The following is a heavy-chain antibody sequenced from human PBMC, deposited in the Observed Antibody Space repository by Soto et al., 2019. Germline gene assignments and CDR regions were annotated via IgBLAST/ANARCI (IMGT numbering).Heavy chain of an antibody. V-gene: IGHV5-51*01. CDR2: IYPGDAET. Sequence: GESLKISCQGSGYDFTHYWVAWVRQTPGKGLEWMGVIYPGDAETRYSPSFQGRVTFTVDKSIDTAYLHWSSLEASDTDIYYCARVTNYAVSGDFYSFALWGQGALVTVSS. D-gene: IGHD2-21*01. CDR1: GYDFTHYW. CDR3: ARVTNYAVSGDFYSFAL. J-gene: IGHJ4*02.